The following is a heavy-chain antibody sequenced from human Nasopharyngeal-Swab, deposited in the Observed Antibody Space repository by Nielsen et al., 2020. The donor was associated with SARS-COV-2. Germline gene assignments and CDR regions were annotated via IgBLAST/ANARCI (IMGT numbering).Heavy chain of an antibody. J-gene: IGHJ4*02. D-gene: IGHD3-22*01. CDR1: GGSISSSSYY. CDR2: IYYSGST. Sequence: SETLSLTCTVSGGSISSSSYYWGWIRQPPGKGLEWIGSIYYSGSTNYNPSLKSRVTISVDTSKNQFSLKLSSVTAADTAVYYCARHGDYYDSSGYLYYFDYWGQGTLVTVSS. CDR3: ARHGDYYDSSGYLYYFDY. V-gene: IGHV4-39*01.